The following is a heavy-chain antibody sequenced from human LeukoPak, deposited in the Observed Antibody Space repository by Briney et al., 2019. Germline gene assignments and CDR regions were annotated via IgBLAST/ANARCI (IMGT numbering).Heavy chain of an antibody. CDR1: GVALRRYY. V-gene: IGHV4-59*08. CDR2: IYYSGST. D-gene: IGHD1/OR15-1a*01. CDR3: ASGAVTTHDY. J-gene: IGHJ4*02. Sequence: KPSETLSLTCSATGVALRRYYLRWIRQPPGKGLEWIGYIYYSGSTNYNPSLKSRVTISVDTSKNQFSLKLSSVTAADTAVYYCASGAVTTHDYWGQGTLVTVSS.